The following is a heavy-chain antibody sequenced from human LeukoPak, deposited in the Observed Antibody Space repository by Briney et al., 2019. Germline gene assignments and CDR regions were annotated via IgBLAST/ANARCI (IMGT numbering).Heavy chain of an antibody. CDR1: GFTFSSYW. CDR2: IKQDGSEK. Sequence: GGSLRLSCAASGFTFSSYWMSWVRQAPGKGLEWVANIKQDGSEKYYVDSVKGRFTISRDNAKNSLYLQMNSLRAEDTAVYYCARDGPIAAAGWFDAFDIWGQGTMVTVSS. J-gene: IGHJ3*02. V-gene: IGHV3-7*01. CDR3: ARDGPIAAAGWFDAFDI. D-gene: IGHD6-13*01.